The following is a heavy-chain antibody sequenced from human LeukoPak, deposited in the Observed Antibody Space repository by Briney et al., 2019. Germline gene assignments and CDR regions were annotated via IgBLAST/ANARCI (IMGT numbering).Heavy chain of an antibody. D-gene: IGHD1-14*01. CDR1: GGSISSSSHY. CDR2: IYTSGST. J-gene: IGHJ4*02. Sequence: PSQTLSLTCTVSGGSISSSSHYWSWIRQPAGKGLEWIGRIYTSGSTNYNPSLKSRVTISVNTSKNQFSLKLSSVTAADTAVYYCARDRDDNLFDYWGQGTLVTVSS. V-gene: IGHV4-61*02. CDR3: ARDRDDNLFDY.